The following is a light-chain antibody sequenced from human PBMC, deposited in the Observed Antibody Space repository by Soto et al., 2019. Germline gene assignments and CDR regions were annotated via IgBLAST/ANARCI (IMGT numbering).Light chain of an antibody. CDR2: EVS. Sequence: QSAPTQPASVSGSPGQSITISCTGTSSDVGGYNYVSWYQQHPGKAPKLMIYEVSKRPSGVPDRVSGSKSGNTASLTVSGLQAEDEADYYCSSYAGSNNLGVFGGGTKLTVL. J-gene: IGLJ3*02. CDR3: SSYAGSNNLGV. CDR1: SSDVGGYNY. V-gene: IGLV2-8*01.